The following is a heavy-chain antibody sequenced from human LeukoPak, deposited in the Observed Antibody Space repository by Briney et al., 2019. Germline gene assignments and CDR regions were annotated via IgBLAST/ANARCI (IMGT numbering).Heavy chain of an antibody. Sequence: GGSLRLSCAASGFTFSSYAMHWVRQAPGKGLEWVAVISYDGSNRYYADSVKGRFTISRDNSKNTLYLQMNSLRAEDTAVYYCAREGYCGGDCYSNYFDYWGQGTLVTVSS. D-gene: IGHD2-21*02. CDR1: GFTFSSYA. CDR2: ISYDGSNR. CDR3: AREGYCGGDCYSNYFDY. V-gene: IGHV3-30-3*01. J-gene: IGHJ4*02.